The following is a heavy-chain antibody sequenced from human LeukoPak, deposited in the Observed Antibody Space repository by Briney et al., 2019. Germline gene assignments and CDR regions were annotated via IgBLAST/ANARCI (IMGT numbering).Heavy chain of an antibody. CDR2: IYSGGST. J-gene: IGHJ6*02. CDR1: GFTVSSNY. V-gene: IGHV3-66*01. CDR3: AREGPHDYSNAYYYYYGMDV. Sequence: SGGSLRLSCAASGFTVSSNYMSWVRQAPGKGLEWVSVIYSGGSTYYADSVKGRFTISRDNSENTLYLQMNSLRAEDTAVYYCAREGPHDYSNAYYYYYGMDVWGQGTTVTVSS. D-gene: IGHD4-11*01.